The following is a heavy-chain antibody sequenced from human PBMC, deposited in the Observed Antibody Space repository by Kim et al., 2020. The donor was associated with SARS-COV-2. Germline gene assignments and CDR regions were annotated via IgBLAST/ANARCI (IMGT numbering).Heavy chain of an antibody. CDR2: ISSSSSYI. V-gene: IGHV3-21*01. CDR3: ARSYDSSGYYYVLNYYYGMDV. J-gene: IGHJ6*02. CDR1: GFTFSSYS. Sequence: GGSLRLSCAASGFTFSSYSTNWVRQAPGKGLEWVSSISSSSSYIYYADSVKGRFTISRDNAKNSLYLQMNSLRAEDTAVYYCARSYDSSGYYYVLNYYYGMDVWGQGTTVTVSS. D-gene: IGHD3-22*01.